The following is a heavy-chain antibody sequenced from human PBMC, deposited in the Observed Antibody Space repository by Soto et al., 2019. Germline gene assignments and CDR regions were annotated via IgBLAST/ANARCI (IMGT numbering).Heavy chain of an antibody. Sequence: GGSLRLSCAASGFTVSNNYISWVRQAPGKGLEWVSLMYSSGTTHYADSVKGRFTISRDSSKNTVFLQMNSLTAEDTAVYFCTAGISPGNSWGQGTLVTVSS. J-gene: IGHJ4*02. CDR3: TAGISPGNS. D-gene: IGHD6-13*01. CDR2: MYSSGTT. V-gene: IGHV3-66*01. CDR1: GFTVSNNY.